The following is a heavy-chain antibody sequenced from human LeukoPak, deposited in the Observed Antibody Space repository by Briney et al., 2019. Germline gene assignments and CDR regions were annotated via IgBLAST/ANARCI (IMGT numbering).Heavy chain of an antibody. CDR2: IYKEGNT. CDR1: GFTVSDSY. CDR3: ARESITSGWHLY. Sequence: PGGSLRLSCAASGFTVSDSYMSWVRQAPGKGLEWVSTIYKEGNTYHADSVKGRFTMSRDNSKNTLYLQMNSLRVEDTAIYYCARESITSGWHLYWGQGTLVTVSS. D-gene: IGHD6-19*01. V-gene: IGHV3-53*01. J-gene: IGHJ4*02.